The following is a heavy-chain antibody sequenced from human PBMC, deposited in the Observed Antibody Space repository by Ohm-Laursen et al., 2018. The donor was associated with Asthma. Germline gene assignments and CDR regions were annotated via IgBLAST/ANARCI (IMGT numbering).Heavy chain of an antibody. V-gene: IGHV3-7*05. J-gene: IGHJ4*02. CDR2: IKQDGSEK. CDR3: AKDRRLGWLRLTAWED. Sequence: SLRLSCSASGFTFSSYWMSWVRQAPGKGLEWVANIKQDGSEKYYVDSVKGRFTISRDNAKNSLYLQMNSLRAEDTAVYYCAKDRRLGWLRLTAWEDWGQGTLVTVSS. CDR1: GFTFSSYW. D-gene: IGHD5-12*01.